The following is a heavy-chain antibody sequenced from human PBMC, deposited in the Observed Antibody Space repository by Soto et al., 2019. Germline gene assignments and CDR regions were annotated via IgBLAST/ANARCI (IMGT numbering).Heavy chain of an antibody. V-gene: IGHV1-69*04. CDR2: IIPILGIA. Sequence: SVKVSCKASGGTFSSYTISWVRQAPGQGLEWMGRIIPILGIANYAQKFQGRVTITADKSTSTAYMELSSLRSEDTAVYYCARDRGSSSPPYGWFDPWGQGTLVTVSS. CDR1: GGTFSSYT. D-gene: IGHD6-6*01. J-gene: IGHJ5*02. CDR3: ARDRGSSSPPYGWFDP.